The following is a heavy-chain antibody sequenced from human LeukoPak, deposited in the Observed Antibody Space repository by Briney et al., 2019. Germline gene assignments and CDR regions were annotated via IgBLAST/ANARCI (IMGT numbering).Heavy chain of an antibody. D-gene: IGHD3-22*01. Sequence: GGSLRLSCAASGFTFSTYAMSWVRQAPGKGLEWVSAISGSGGSTNYADSVKGRVTVSRDNSKSTLYLQMNSLRAEDTAVYYCAKSSYYDSSGYYKEYYFDYWGQGTLVTVSS. CDR2: ISGSGGST. CDR3: AKSSYYDSSGYYKEYYFDY. V-gene: IGHV3-23*01. J-gene: IGHJ4*02. CDR1: GFTFSTYA.